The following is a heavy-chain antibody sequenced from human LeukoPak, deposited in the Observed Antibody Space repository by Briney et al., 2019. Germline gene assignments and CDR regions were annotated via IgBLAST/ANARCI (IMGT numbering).Heavy chain of an antibody. CDR1: GGSFSGYY. CDR3: ARGADRAKIAY. CDR2: MHPSGST. J-gene: IGHJ4*02. V-gene: IGHV4-34*01. Sequence: QPSETLSLTCAVYGGSFSGYYWSWIRQPPGKGLEWTGEMHPSGSTNYNPSLKNRVTISLDTSKNQFSLNLSSVTAADTAVYYCARGADRAKIAYWGQGTLVLVSS.